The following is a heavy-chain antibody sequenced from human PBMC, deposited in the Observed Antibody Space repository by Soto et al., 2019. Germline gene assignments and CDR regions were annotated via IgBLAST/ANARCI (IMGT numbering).Heavy chain of an antibody. CDR2: IKQDGSEK. V-gene: IGHV3-7*03. D-gene: IGHD4-17*01. Sequence: GGSLRLSCAASGFTFSNYWMSWVRQAPGKGLEWVANIKQDGSEKYYVDSVKGRFTISRDNAKNSLYLRMNSLRAEDTAVYYCAGAMTTLYYYYYGMDVWGQGTTVTVSS. CDR1: GFTFSNYW. J-gene: IGHJ6*02. CDR3: AGAMTTLYYYYYGMDV.